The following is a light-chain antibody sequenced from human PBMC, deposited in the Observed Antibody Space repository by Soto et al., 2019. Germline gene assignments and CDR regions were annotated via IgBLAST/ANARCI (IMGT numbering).Light chain of an antibody. J-gene: IGKJ1*01. CDR2: ASS. CDR3: QQTSTTPGT. CDR1: QTVKTY. V-gene: IGKV1-39*01. Sequence: DVQMTQSPSSLSASVGDSVTITCRSSQTVKTYLNWYQHKPGKAPQLLIYASSRLQTGVASWFSGSGSVTYFSLTISSLQPEDFATYYCQQTSTTPGTFGQGTKVEIK.